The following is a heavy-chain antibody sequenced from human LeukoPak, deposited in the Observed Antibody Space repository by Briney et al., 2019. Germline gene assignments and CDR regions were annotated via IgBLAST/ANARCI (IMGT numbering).Heavy chain of an antibody. CDR1: GGSISSYY. CDR3: ARHSSGWYNYYYGMDV. CDR2: IYYSGST. D-gene: IGHD6-19*01. V-gene: IGHV4-59*01. Sequence: SETLSLTCTVSGGSISSYYWSWLRQPPGKGLEWIGYIYYSGSTNYNPSLKSRVTISVDTSKNQFSLKLSSVTAADTAVYYCARHSSGWYNYYYGMDVWGQGTTVTVSS. J-gene: IGHJ6*02.